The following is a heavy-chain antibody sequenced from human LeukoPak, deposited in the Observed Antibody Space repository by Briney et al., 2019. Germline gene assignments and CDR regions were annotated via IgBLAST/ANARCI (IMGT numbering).Heavy chain of an antibody. Sequence: ASVKVSCKASGYTFTSYGISWVRQAPGQGLEWMGWISAYNGNTNYAQKLQGRVTMTTDTSTSTAYMELRSLRSDDTAVYYCARMLSSSRKAYYYYYMDVWGKGTTVTVSS. J-gene: IGHJ6*03. CDR1: GYTFTSYG. CDR2: ISAYNGNT. D-gene: IGHD6-6*01. CDR3: ARMLSSSRKAYYYYYMDV. V-gene: IGHV1-18*01.